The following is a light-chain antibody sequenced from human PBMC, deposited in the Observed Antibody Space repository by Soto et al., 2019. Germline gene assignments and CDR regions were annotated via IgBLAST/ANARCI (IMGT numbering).Light chain of an antibody. J-gene: IGLJ2*01. CDR1: SSNIGSNY. CDR2: RNN. Sequence: QLVLTQPPSASGTPGQRVTISCSGSSSNIGSNYVYWYQQLPGTAPKLLIYRNNQRPSGVPDRFSGSKSGTSASLASSGLRSEDEADYYCAAWDDSLSVNVVFGGGTKLTVL. V-gene: IGLV1-47*01. CDR3: AAWDDSLSVNVV.